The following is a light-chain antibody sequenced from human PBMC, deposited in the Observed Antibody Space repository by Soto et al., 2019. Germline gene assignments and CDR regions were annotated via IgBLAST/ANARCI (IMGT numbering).Light chain of an antibody. CDR1: SSDVGGYHY. V-gene: IGLV2-11*01. J-gene: IGLJ2*01. CDR2: DVN. Sequence: QSVLTQPRSVSGSPGQSVTLSCTGTSSDVGGYHYVSWYQHHPGKAPKIIIYDVNKRPSGVPDRFSGSKSGNTASLTISGLQTEDEAYYYCCSYAGSYTLVFGGGTKLTVL. CDR3: CSYAGSYTLV.